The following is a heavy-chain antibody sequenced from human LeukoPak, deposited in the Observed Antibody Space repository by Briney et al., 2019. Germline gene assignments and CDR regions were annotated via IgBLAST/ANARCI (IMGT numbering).Heavy chain of an antibody. CDR1: GYTFTSYD. D-gene: IGHD4-17*01. CDR2: MNPNSGNT. J-gene: IGHJ5*02. Sequence: GASVKVSCKASGYTFTSYDINWVRQATGQGLEWMGWMNPNSGNTGYAQKFQGRVTITRNTSISTAYMELSSLRSEDTAVYYCARGGYGDYVLNWFDPWGQGTLVTVSS. V-gene: IGHV1-8*03. CDR3: ARGGYGDYVLNWFDP.